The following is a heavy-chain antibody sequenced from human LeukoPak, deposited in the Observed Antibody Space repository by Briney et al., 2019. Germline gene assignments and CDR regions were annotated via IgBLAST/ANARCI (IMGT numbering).Heavy chain of an antibody. Sequence: GGSLRLSCAASGFTVSSNYMSWVRQAPGKGLEWVSAISGSGGSTYYADSVKGRFTISRDNSKNTLYLQMNSLRAEDTAVYYCAKDLSQWLVRGAFDIWGQGTMVTVSS. D-gene: IGHD6-19*01. V-gene: IGHV3-23*01. J-gene: IGHJ3*02. CDR1: GFTVSSNY. CDR3: AKDLSQWLVRGAFDI. CDR2: ISGSGGST.